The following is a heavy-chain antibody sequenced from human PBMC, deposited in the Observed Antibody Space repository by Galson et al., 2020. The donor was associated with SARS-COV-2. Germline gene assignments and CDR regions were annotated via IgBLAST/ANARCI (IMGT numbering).Heavy chain of an antibody. CDR1: GYSFTSYG. D-gene: IGHD3-16*02. Sequence: ASVKVSCEASGYSFTSYGISWVRQAPGQGLEWMGWISAYDDNTNYVQKLQGRVTMTTDTSTSTAYMELRSLTSDDTAVYYCARDGNYIGGSYRYTGTSFDIWGQGTMVTVSS. CDR3: ARDGNYIGGSYRYTGTSFDI. CDR2: ISAYDDNT. V-gene: IGHV1-18*01. J-gene: IGHJ3*02.